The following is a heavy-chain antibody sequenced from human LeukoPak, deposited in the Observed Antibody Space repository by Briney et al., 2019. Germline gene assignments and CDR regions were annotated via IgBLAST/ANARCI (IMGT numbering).Heavy chain of an antibody. Sequence: PGGSPRLSCAASGFTFHIYEMNWVRQAPGKGLEWVSYISSGGNTIYYADSVKGRFTISRDNAKNSLYLQINSLRAEDTAVYSCARASGPFDYWGQGTLVTVSS. CDR3: ARASGPFDY. CDR1: GFTFHIYE. CDR2: ISSGGNTI. D-gene: IGHD3-10*01. J-gene: IGHJ4*02. V-gene: IGHV3-48*03.